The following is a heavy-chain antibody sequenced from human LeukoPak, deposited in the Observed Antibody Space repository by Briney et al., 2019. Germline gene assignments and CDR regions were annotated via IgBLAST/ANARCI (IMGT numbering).Heavy chain of an antibody. CDR3: AREVRFNYYYYYMDV. Sequence: VASVKVSCKASGYTFTGYYMHWVRQAPGQGLEWMGWINPNSGGTNYAQKFQGRVTMTRDTSISTAYMELSRLRSDDTAVYHCAREVRFNYYYYYMDVWGKGTTVTVSS. V-gene: IGHV1-2*02. D-gene: IGHD3-3*01. J-gene: IGHJ6*03. CDR2: INPNSGGT. CDR1: GYTFTGYY.